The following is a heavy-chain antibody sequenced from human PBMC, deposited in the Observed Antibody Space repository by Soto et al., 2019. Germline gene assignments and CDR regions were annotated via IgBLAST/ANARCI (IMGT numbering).Heavy chain of an antibody. Sequence: SETLSLTCTVSGGSISSSSYYWGWIRQPPGKGLEWIGSIYYSGSTYYNPSLKSRVTISVDTSKNQFSLKLSSVTAADTAVYYCARHARTYFDYWGQGTLVTVSS. CDR1: GGSISSSSYY. CDR3: ARHARTYFDY. CDR2: IYYSGST. V-gene: IGHV4-39*01. J-gene: IGHJ4*02.